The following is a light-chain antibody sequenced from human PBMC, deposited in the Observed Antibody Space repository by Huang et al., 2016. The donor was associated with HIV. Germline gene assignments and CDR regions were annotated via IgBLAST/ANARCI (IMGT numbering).Light chain of an antibody. V-gene: IGKV3-20*01. CDR2: GAS. J-gene: IGKJ4*01. CDR3: QQYGSSPEVT. Sequence: EIVLTQSPGTLFLSPGERATLSCRASQSVSSRYLDWYHQKPGQAPRLLIVGASSRATGIPDRFSGSGSGTDFTLTISRLEPEDFAVYYCQQYGSSPEVTFGGGTKVEIK. CDR1: QSVSSRY.